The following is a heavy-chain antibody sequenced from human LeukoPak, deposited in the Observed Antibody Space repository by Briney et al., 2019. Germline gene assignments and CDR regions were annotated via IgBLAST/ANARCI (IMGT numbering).Heavy chain of an antibody. CDR1: GFTLSSYT. CDR2: ISSSTSYI. J-gene: IGHJ4*02. V-gene: IGHV3-21*01. Sequence: GGSLRLSCAASGFTLSSYTMSWVRQAPGKGLEWVSSISSSTSYIYYADSLKGRFTISRDNAKNSLYLQMNSLSSEDTAVYYCAKGGRGYSYGPFDYWGQGTLVTVSS. CDR3: AKGGRGYSYGPFDY. D-gene: IGHD5-18*01.